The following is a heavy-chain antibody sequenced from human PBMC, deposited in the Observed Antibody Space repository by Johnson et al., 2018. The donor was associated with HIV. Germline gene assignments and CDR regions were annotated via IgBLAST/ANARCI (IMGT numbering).Heavy chain of an antibody. V-gene: IGHV3-33*08. Sequence: QVQLLESGGGLVQPGGSLRLSCAASGFTFSNYGMHWVRQAPGKGLEWVAVMWYDGSNKYYADSVKGRFTISRDDSKHTLYLQMNSLKTEDTAVYYCTSRTNYYDSSCYQPWAFDIWGQGTMVTVSS. CDR2: MWYDGSNK. J-gene: IGHJ3*02. CDR1: GFTFSNYG. D-gene: IGHD3-22*01. CDR3: TSRTNYYDSSCYQPWAFDI.